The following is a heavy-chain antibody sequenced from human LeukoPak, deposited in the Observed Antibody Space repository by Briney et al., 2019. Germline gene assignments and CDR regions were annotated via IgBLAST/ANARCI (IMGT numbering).Heavy chain of an antibody. V-gene: IGHV3-53*01. CDR2: IYSGGST. CDR3: ARGGVSMIVPIF. D-gene: IGHD3-22*01. CDR1: GFTVSSSY. J-gene: IGHJ4*02. Sequence: GGSLRLSCAASGFTVSSSYMTWVRQAPGKRLEWVSVIYSGGSTYYADSVKGRFTISRDNSKNTLYLQMNSLRAEDTALYYCARGGVSMIVPIFWGQGTLVTVSS.